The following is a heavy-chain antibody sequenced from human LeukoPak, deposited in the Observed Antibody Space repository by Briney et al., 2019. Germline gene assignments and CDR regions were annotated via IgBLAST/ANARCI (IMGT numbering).Heavy chain of an antibody. Sequence: SVKVSCKASGGTFSSYAISWVRQAPGQGLEWMGRIIPILGIANYAQKFQGRVTITADKSTSTAYMELSSLRSEDTAVYYCARAVSSGYDFNYWGQGTLVTVSS. CDR1: GGTFSSYA. V-gene: IGHV1-69*04. CDR2: IIPILGIA. J-gene: IGHJ4*02. D-gene: IGHD5-12*01. CDR3: ARAVSSGYDFNY.